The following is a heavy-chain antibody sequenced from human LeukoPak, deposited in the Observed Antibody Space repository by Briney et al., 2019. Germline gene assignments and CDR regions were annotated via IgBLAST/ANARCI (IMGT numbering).Heavy chain of an antibody. CDR3: ARDGYGSGSYGWFDP. V-gene: IGHV4-59*01. Sequence: SESLSLTCSVSGASITSSYWSWIRQSPGKGLEWIGNIYSGSTNYNPSFESRVTVSLDTSKNQFSLRLTSVTAADTALYYCARDGYGSGSYGWFDPWGQGTLVTVSS. D-gene: IGHD3-10*01. CDR2: IYSGST. CDR1: GASITSSY. J-gene: IGHJ5*02.